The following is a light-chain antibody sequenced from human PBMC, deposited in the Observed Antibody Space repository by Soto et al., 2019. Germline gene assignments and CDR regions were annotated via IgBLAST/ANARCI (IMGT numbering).Light chain of an antibody. J-gene: IGKJ3*01. V-gene: IGKV3-20*01. CDR1: QSVNNNY. Sequence: EIVLTQSPGTLSLSLGEGATLSCRASQSVNNNYLACYQQRPGQAPRLLIYGASSRPNGVPDRFFGSGSGTDFNHTISRLNPEEFAGFFCQQYGTSPFTFGTGTTVDI. CDR2: GAS. CDR3: QQYGTSPFT.